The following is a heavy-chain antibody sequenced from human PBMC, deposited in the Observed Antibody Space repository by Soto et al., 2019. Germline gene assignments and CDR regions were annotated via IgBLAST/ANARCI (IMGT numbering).Heavy chain of an antibody. V-gene: IGHV1-2*02. CDR3: ARPNYDFWSGYHYYYYGMDV. D-gene: IGHD3-3*01. Sequence: QVQLVQSGAEVKKPGASVKVSCKASGYTFTGYYMHWVRQAPGQGLEWMGWINPNSGGTNYAQKFQGRVTMTRDTSISTAYMERSRLRSDDTAVYYCARPNYDFWSGYHYYYYGMDVWGQGTTVTVSS. CDR2: INPNSGGT. CDR1: GYTFTGYY. J-gene: IGHJ6*02.